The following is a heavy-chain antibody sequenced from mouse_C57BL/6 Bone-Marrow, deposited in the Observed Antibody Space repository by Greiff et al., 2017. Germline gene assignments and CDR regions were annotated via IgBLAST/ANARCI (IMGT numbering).Heavy chain of an antibody. CDR2: IYPGSGST. V-gene: IGHV1-55*01. CDR3: ARQDLYYMDY. D-gene: IGHD2-1*01. Sequence: QVQLKEPGAELVKPGASVKMSCKASGYTFTSYWITWVKQRPGQGLEWIGDIYPGSGSTNYNEKFKSKATLTVDTSSSTAYMQLSSLTSEDSAVYYCARQDLYYMDYWGQGTSVTVSS. CDR1: GYTFTSYW. J-gene: IGHJ4*01.